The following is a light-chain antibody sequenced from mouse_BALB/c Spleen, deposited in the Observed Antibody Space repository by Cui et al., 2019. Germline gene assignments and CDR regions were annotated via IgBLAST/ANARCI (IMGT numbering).Light chain of an antibody. CDR2: WAS. V-gene: IGKV8-21*01. Sequence: DIVMSLSPSSLAVLAGEKVTMSCKSSQSQTNSRTRKNYLAWYQQKPGQSPKLLIYWASTRESGVPDRFTGSGSGTDFTLTFSSVQAEDLAVYYCKQSYNLLTFGAGTKLELK. CDR1: QSQTNSRTRKNY. J-gene: IGKJ5*01. CDR3: KQSYNLLT.